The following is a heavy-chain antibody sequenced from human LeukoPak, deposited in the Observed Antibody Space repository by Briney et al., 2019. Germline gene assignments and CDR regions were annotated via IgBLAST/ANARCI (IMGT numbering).Heavy chain of an antibody. Sequence: PSETLSLTCTVSGGSISSSSYYWGWIRQPPGKGLEWIGSIYYSGSTYYNPSLKSRVTISVDTSKNQFSLKLSSVTAADTAVYYCARADYDFWSGYYRGHFDYWGQGTLVTVSS. CDR1: GGSISSSSYY. J-gene: IGHJ4*02. D-gene: IGHD3-3*01. CDR3: ARADYDFWSGYYRGHFDY. V-gene: IGHV4-39*07. CDR2: IYYSGST.